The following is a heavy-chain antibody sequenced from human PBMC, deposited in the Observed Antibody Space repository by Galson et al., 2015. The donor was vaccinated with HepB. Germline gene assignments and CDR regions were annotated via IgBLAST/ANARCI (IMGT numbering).Heavy chain of an antibody. J-gene: IGHJ3*01. V-gene: IGHV4-59*08. CDR2: IYYTGDI. CDR1: GDSLTKYY. Sequence: ETLSLTCTVSGDSLTKYYWSWIRQTPGMGLQWIAYIYYTGDINVNPSLKSRVTVDMDTSKSQFSLKMTSVTAADTALYYCAGMAVGAARGCEVWGRGTLVAVSS. CDR3: AGMAVGAARGCEV. D-gene: IGHD6-19*01.